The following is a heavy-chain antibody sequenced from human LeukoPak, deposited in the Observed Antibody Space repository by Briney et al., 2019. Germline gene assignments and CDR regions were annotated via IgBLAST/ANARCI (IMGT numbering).Heavy chain of an antibody. CDR2: IRSTDYGGTT. CDR1: GFTFGDYA. D-gene: IGHD1/OR15-1a*01. V-gene: IGHV3-49*04. Sequence: PGGSLRLSCITSGFTFGDYAVSWVRQAPGKGLEWVGFIRSTDYGGTTEYAASVRGRFSISRHDSESIAYLQMNSLKAEDTAVYYCTTDEQDYWGQGTLVTVSS. J-gene: IGHJ4*02. CDR3: TTDEQDY.